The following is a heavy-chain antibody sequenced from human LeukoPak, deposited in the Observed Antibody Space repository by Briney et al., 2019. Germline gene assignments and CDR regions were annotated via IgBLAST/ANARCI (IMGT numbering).Heavy chain of an antibody. CDR2: INHSGST. J-gene: IGHJ4*02. CDR3: ARGVLTDY. CDR1: GGSFSGYY. Sequence: PSETLSLTCAVYGGSFSGYYWSWIRQPPGKGLEWIGEINHSGSTNYNPSLKSRVTISVDTSKNQFSLKLSSVTAADTAVYYCARGVLTDYWGQGTLVTVSS. V-gene: IGHV4-34*01.